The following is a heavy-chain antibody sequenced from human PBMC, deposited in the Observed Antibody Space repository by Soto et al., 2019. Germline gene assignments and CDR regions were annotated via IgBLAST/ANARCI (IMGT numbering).Heavy chain of an antibody. V-gene: IGHV4-30-4*01. Sequence: QVQLQESGPGLVKPSQTLSLTCTVSGGSISSGDYYWSWIRQPPGKGLEWIGYIYYSGSTYYNPSLKRRVTISVDTSKNQFSLKLSSVTAADTAVYYCARGYTYYYDSSGYYLPDAFDIWGQGTMVTVSS. CDR2: IYYSGST. CDR3: ARGYTYYYDSSGYYLPDAFDI. J-gene: IGHJ3*02. D-gene: IGHD3-22*01. CDR1: GGSISSGDYY.